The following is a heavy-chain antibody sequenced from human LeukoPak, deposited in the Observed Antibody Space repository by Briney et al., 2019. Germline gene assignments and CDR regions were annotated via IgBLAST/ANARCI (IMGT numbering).Heavy chain of an antibody. Sequence: GGSLRLSCAASGFTFSSYWMSWVRQAPGKGLEWVANIKQDGSEKYYVDSVKGRFTISRDNAKNSLYLQMNSLRAEDTAVYYCARASATIVVVVAATRGHAFDYWGQETLVTVSS. CDR3: ARASATIVVVVAATRGHAFDY. J-gene: IGHJ4*02. V-gene: IGHV3-7*01. CDR1: GFTFSSYW. CDR2: IKQDGSEK. D-gene: IGHD2-15*01.